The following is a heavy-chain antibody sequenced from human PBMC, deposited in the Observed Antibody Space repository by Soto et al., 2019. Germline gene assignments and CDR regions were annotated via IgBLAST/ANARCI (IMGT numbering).Heavy chain of an antibody. Sequence: GGSLRLSCAASGFTFSSYSMNWVRQAPGKGLEWVSYISSSSSTIYYADSVKGRFTISRDNAKNSLYLQMNSLRAEDTAVYYCARAGCSSTSCYERIRGVITPFDYRGQGTLVTVSS. J-gene: IGHJ4*02. D-gene: IGHD2-2*01. CDR1: GFTFSSYS. CDR3: ARAGCSSTSCYERIRGVITPFDY. V-gene: IGHV3-48*01. CDR2: ISSSSSTI.